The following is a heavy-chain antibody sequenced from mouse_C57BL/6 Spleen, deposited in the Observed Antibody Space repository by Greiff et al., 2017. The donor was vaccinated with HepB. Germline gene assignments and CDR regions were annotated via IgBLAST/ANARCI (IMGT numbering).Heavy chain of an antibody. J-gene: IGHJ2*01. Sequence: QVQLQQSGAELVRPGTSVKVSCKASGYAFTNYLIEWVKQRPGQGLEWIGVINPGSGGTNYNEKFKGKATLTADNSSSPSYMQLSSLTSEDAAVYFCARSHYGSLDYWGQGTTLTVSS. CDR2: INPGSGGT. V-gene: IGHV1-54*01. D-gene: IGHD1-1*01. CDR3: ARSHYGSLDY. CDR1: GYAFTNYL.